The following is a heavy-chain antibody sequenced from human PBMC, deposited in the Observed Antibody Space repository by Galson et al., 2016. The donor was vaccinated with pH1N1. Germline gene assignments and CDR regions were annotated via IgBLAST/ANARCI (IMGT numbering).Heavy chain of an antibody. CDR3: ATVGSLGDYRAPPHFQH. CDR1: GFTFSRYW. V-gene: IGHV3-7*01. Sequence: SLRLSCAASGFTFSRYWMSWVRQAPGKGLEWVASIYQDGSEKYYVDSVKGRFSISRDNAENSLFLQMNSLRAEDTAMYYCATVGSLGDYRAPPHFQHWGQGTLISVSS. D-gene: IGHD4-17*01. J-gene: IGHJ1*01. CDR2: IYQDGSEK.